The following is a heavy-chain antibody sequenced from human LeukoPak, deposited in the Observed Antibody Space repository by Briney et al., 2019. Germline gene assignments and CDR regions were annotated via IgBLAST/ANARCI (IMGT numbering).Heavy chain of an antibody. V-gene: IGHV4-34*01. CDR1: GGSFSGYY. Sequence: SETLSLTCAVYGGSFSGYYWSWIRQPPGKGLEWIGEINHSGSTNYNPSLKSRVTISVDTSKNQFSLKLSSVTAADTAVYYCARAIRIFGVDDYYYYMDVWGKGTTVTVSS. J-gene: IGHJ6*03. CDR2: INHSGST. D-gene: IGHD3-3*01. CDR3: ARAIRIFGVDDYYYYMDV.